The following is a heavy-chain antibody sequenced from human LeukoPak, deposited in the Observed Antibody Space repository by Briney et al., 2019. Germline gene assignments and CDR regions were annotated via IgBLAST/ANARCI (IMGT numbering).Heavy chain of an antibody. CDR3: ARYSYGRELHGMDV. Sequence: GGSLRLSCAASGFTFSSYSMSWVRQAPGKGLEWVSVIYSGGFTYYADSVKGRFTISRDNSKNTMYLQMNSLRAEDTAVYYCARYSYGRELHGMDVWGQGTTVTVSS. J-gene: IGHJ6*02. CDR2: IYSGGFT. D-gene: IGHD5-18*01. V-gene: IGHV3-53*01. CDR1: GFTFSSYS.